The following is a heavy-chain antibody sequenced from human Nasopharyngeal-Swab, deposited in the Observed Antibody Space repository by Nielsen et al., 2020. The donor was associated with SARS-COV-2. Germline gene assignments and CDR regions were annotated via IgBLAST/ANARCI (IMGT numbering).Heavy chain of an antibody. J-gene: IGHJ3*02. CDR2: IYSGGST. CDR1: GFTVSSNY. V-gene: IGHV3-53*01. CDR3: ARARGALPFADAFDI. Sequence: GESLKISCAASGFTVSSNYMSWVRQAPGKGLEWVSVIYSGGSTYYADSVKGRFTISRDNSKNTLYLQMNSLRAEDTAVYYCARARGALPFADAFDIWGQGTTVTVSS. D-gene: IGHD1-26*01.